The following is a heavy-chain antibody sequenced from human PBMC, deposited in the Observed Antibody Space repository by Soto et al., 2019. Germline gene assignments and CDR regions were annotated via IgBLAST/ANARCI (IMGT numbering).Heavy chain of an antibody. J-gene: IGHJ6*02. D-gene: IGHD2-8*01. CDR1: GYSFTDYH. CDR2: INPKSGGT. Sequence: ASVKVSCKASGYSFTDYHIRWVRQAPGQGLEWLGRINPKSGGTSTAQKFQGWVTMTTDTSISTASMELTRLTSDDTSIYYCARGDSTDCSNGVCSFFYNHDMDVWGQGTTVTVSS. CDR3: ARGDSTDCSNGVCSFFYNHDMDV. V-gene: IGHV1-2*04.